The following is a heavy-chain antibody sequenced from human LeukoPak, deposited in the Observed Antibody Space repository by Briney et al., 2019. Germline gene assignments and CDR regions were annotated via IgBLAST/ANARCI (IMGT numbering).Heavy chain of an antibody. CDR3: TRRLMTTVNDY. V-gene: IGHV3-73*01. Sequence: GGSLRLSCAGSGLTLSGSAMHWVRQSPGKGLEWVGRIRSKANDHATAYAASVRGRFTISRDDSENTAYLQMNSLKTEDTAIYYCTRRLMTTVNDYWGQGTLVTVSS. J-gene: IGHJ4*02. D-gene: IGHD4-17*01. CDR2: IRSKANDHAT. CDR1: GLTLSGSA.